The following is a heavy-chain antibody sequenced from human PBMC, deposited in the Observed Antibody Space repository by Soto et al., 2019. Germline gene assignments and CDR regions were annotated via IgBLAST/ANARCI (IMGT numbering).Heavy chain of an antibody. Sequence: EVQLVESGGGLVQPGGSLRLSCAGSGFTFSGYWMTWVRQPPGKGLEWVASVNQDGTQKFYVDSVKGRFTISRDNAKNSLLLQMISLRAEDTAVYYCARWESSDWYLGMWGQGTLVTVSS. CDR2: VNQDGTQK. J-gene: IGHJ4*02. V-gene: IGHV3-7*03. CDR1: GFTFSGYW. CDR3: ARWESSDWYLGM. D-gene: IGHD6-19*01.